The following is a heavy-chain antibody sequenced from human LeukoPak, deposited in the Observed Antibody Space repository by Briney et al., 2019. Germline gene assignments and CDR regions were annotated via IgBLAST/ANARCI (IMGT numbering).Heavy chain of an antibody. CDR1: GGSISSYY. Sequence: SETLSLTCTVSGGSISSYYWSWIRQPPGKGLEWSGYIYYSGSTNYNPSLKSRVTISVDTSKNQFSLKLSSVTAADTAVYYCARQVGATSRFSWGQGTLVTVSS. D-gene: IGHD1-26*01. V-gene: IGHV4-59*08. CDR3: ARQVGATSRFS. J-gene: IGHJ5*02. CDR2: IYYSGST.